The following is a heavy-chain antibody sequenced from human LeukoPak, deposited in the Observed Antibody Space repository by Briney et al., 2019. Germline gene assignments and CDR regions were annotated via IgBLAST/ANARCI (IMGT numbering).Heavy chain of an antibody. CDR3: ARERDSSVDY. Sequence: SETLSLTCAVYGGSFSGYYWSWIRQPPGKGLEWIGYIYYSGSTNYNPSLKSRVTISVDTSKNQFSLKLSSVTAAGTAVYYCARERDSSVDYWGQGTLVTVSS. CDR2: IYYSGST. CDR1: GGSFSGYY. J-gene: IGHJ4*02. V-gene: IGHV4-59*01. D-gene: IGHD2-21*02.